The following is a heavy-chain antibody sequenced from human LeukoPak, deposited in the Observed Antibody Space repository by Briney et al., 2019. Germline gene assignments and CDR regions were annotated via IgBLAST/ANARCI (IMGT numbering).Heavy chain of an antibody. Sequence: GGSLRLSCATSGFIFDDYTMHWVRQVPEKGLEWVSLITWDDETTHYADSVRGRFTISRDNSKNSLYLQMNSLRTEDTAVYYCAKVFYSDSYFDSWGQGTLVIVSS. CDR1: GFIFDDYT. J-gene: IGHJ4*02. CDR3: AKVFYSDSYFDS. D-gene: IGHD6-13*01. V-gene: IGHV3-43*01. CDR2: ITWDDETT.